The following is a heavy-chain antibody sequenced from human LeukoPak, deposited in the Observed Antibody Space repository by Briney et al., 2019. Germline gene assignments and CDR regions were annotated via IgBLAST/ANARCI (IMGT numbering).Heavy chain of an antibody. CDR2: IYYSGST. J-gene: IGHJ4*02. D-gene: IGHD3-3*01. CDR1: GGSISSYY. CDR3: AREERDYDFWSGHLGFDY. Sequence: SETLSLTCTVSGGSISSYYWSWIRQPPGKGLEWIGYIYYSGSTNYNPSLKSRVTISVDTSKNQFSLKLSSVTAADTAVYYCAREERDYDFWSGHLGFDYWGQGTLVTVSS. V-gene: IGHV4-59*01.